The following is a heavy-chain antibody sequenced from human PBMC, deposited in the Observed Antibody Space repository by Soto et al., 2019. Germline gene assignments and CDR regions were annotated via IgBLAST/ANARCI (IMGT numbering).Heavy chain of an antibody. CDR3: AKAGPGSCSGGSCYYFHY. D-gene: IGHD2-15*01. J-gene: IGHJ4*02. Sequence: VGSLRLSCAASGFTFSSYAMSWVRQAPGKGLEWVSAISGSGGSTYYADSVKGRFTISRDNSKNTLYLQMNSLRAEDTAVYYCAKAGPGSCSGGSCYYFHYGGQGTLVNVST. V-gene: IGHV3-23*01. CDR2: ISGSGGST. CDR1: GFTFSSYA.